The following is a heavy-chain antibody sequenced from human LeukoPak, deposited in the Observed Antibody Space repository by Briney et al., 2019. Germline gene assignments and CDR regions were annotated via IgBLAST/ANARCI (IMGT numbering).Heavy chain of an antibody. D-gene: IGHD2-2*02. J-gene: IGHJ5*02. CDR1: GGSISSYY. CDR2: IYTSGST. Sequence: SETLSLTCTVSGGSISSYYWSWIRQPAGKGLEWIGRIYTSGSTNYNPSLKSRVTMSVDTSKNQFSLKLSSVIAADTAVYYCARYARGGCSSTSCYTTWFDPWGQGTLVTVSS. V-gene: IGHV4-4*07. CDR3: ARYARGGCSSTSCYTTWFDP.